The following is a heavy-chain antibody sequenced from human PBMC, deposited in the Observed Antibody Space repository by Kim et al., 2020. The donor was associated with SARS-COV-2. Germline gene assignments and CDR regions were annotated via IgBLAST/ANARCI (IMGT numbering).Heavy chain of an antibody. CDR2: IIPILGIA. J-gene: IGHJ5*02. CDR1: GGTFSSYA. V-gene: IGHV1-69*04. Sequence: SVKVSCKASGGTFSSYAISWVRQAPGQGLEWMGRIIPILGIANYAQKFQGRVTITADKSTSTAYMELSSLRSEDTAVYYCAGEGSGWYLRGGFDPWGQGTLVTVSS. D-gene: IGHD6-19*01. CDR3: AGEGSGWYLRGGFDP.